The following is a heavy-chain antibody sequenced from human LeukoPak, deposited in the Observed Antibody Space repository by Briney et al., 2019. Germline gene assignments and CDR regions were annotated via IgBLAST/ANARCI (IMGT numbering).Heavy chain of an antibody. V-gene: IGHV3-11*04. J-gene: IGHJ4*02. Sequence: GGSLRLSCAASGFTFSDYYMSWIRQAPGKGLEWVSYISSSGSTIYYADSVKGRFTISRDNAKNSLYLQVNSLRAEDTAVYYCARRVYSGYDYGWVGYFDYWGQGTLVTVSS. CDR2: ISSSGSTI. CDR1: GFTFSDYY. D-gene: IGHD5-12*01. CDR3: ARRVYSGYDYGWVGYFDY.